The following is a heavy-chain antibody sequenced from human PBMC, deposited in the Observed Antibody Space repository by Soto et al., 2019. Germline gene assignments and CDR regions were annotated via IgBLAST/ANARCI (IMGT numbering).Heavy chain of an antibody. CDR2: ISAYNGNT. D-gene: IGHD6-19*01. J-gene: IGHJ6*02. CDR1: GYTFTSYG. V-gene: IGHV1-18*01. Sequence: ASVKVSCKASGYTFTSYGISWVRQAPGQGLVWMGWISAYNGNTNYAQKLQGRVTMTTDTSTSTAYMELRSLRSDDTAVYYCARGGIAVAGTREAYYGMVVWGQGTPVTGS. CDR3: ARGGIAVAGTREAYYGMVV.